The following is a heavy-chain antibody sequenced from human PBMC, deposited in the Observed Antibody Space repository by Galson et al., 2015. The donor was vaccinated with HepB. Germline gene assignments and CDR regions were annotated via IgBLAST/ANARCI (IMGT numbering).Heavy chain of an antibody. Sequence: SLRLSCAASGFTFSSYSMNWVRQAPGKGLEWVSSISSSSSYIYYADSVKGRFTISRDNAKNSLYLQMNSLRAEDTAVYYCASGGYCSGGSCVWGQGTLVTVSS. J-gene: IGHJ4*02. CDR1: GFTFSSYS. D-gene: IGHD2-15*01. CDR2: ISSSSSYI. CDR3: ASGGYCSGGSCV. V-gene: IGHV3-21*01.